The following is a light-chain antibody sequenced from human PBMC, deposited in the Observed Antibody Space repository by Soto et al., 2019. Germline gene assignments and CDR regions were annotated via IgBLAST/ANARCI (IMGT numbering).Light chain of an antibody. V-gene: IGLV2-14*01. CDR1: SGDIGDYNY. Sequence: QSVLTQPASVSGSPGQSITISCVGTSGDIGDYNYVSWYQQHPGKVPKVIIYDVSNRPSGVSYRSSGTKSGNTASLTVSGLQAEDEADYYCCSYTRSGTLLFGTGTKVTV. CDR2: DVS. CDR3: CSYTRSGTLL. J-gene: IGLJ1*01.